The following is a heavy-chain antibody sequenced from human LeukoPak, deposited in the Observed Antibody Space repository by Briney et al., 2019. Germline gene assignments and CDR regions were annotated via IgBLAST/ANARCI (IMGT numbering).Heavy chain of an antibody. V-gene: IGHV3-7*01. CDR2: INQDGSVK. D-gene: IGHD6-13*01. Sequence: GGSLRLSCAASTFAFSTYWMTWVRQAPGKGPEFVANINQDGSVKNYVDSVKGRFTISRDNAKNSLYLQMNSLRADDTAVYYCARDPGSSSFDYWGQGTQVTVSS. J-gene: IGHJ4*02. CDR1: TFAFSTYW. CDR3: ARDPGSSSFDY.